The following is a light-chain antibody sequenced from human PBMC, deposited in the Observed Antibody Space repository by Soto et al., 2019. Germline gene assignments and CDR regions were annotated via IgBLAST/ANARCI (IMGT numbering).Light chain of an antibody. Sequence: AIRMTQSPSSFSASTGDRVTITCRASQGISSYLAWYQQKPGKAPKLLIYAASTLQSGVPPRFSGSGSGTDFTLAISCLQSDDCASQYCQQYYNYAPLAFGGGTKVDIK. CDR2: AAS. V-gene: IGKV1-8*01. J-gene: IGKJ4*01. CDR1: QGISSY. CDR3: QQYYNYAPLA.